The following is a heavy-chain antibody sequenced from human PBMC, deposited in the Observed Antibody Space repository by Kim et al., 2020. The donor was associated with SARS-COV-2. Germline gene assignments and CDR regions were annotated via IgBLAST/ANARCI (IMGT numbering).Heavy chain of an antibody. CDR3: AKDVSRLTICGVVTRGGMDV. V-gene: IGHV3-23*01. J-gene: IGHJ6*02. CDR1: GFTFSNYA. CDR2: ISCSGGST. Sequence: GGSLRLSCAASGFTFSNYAMSWVRQAPGKGLEWVSAISCSGGSTYYADSVKGRFTISRDNSKNTLYLQMNSLRAEDTAVYYCAKDVSRLTICGVVTRGGMDVWGQGTTVTVSS. D-gene: IGHD3-3*01.